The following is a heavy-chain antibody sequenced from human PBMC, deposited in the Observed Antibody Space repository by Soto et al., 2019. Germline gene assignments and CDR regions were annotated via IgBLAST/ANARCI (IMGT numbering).Heavy chain of an antibody. D-gene: IGHD3-9*01. J-gene: IGHJ4*02. CDR2: ISGSGGST. CDR1: GFTFSSYA. V-gene: IGHV3-23*01. CDR3: AKGNDILTGPEYNLDY. Sequence: PGGSLRLSCAASGFTFSSYAMSWVRQAPGEGLEWVSAISGSGGSTYYADSVKGRFTISRDNSKNTLYLQMNSLRAEDTAVYYCAKGNDILTGPEYNLDYWGQGTLVTVSS.